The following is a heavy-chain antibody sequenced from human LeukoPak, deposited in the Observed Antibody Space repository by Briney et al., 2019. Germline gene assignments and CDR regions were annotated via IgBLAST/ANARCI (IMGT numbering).Heavy chain of an antibody. Sequence: GGSLRLSCAASGFTFSSYGMSWVRQAPGKGLEWVSAISGSGGSTYYADSVKGRFTISRDNSKNTLYLQMNSLRAEDTAVYSCAKDSSTSYSYYMDVWGKGTTVTISS. CDR2: ISGSGGST. V-gene: IGHV3-23*01. J-gene: IGHJ6*03. D-gene: IGHD2-2*01. CDR3: AKDSSTSYSYYMDV. CDR1: GFTFSSYG.